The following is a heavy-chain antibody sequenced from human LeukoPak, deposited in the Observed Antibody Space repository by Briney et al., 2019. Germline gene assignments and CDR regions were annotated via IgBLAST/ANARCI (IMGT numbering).Heavy chain of an antibody. V-gene: IGHV4-59*11. Sequence: KASETLSLTCTVSGGSISTHYWSWIRQPPGKGLEWIGYVFDSERTKANPSLKSRATLSADTSNNQFSLRLTSVTAADSAVYYCATIKRGSIYGYFDFWGQGVLVTVSS. CDR2: VFDSERT. CDR3: ATIKRGSIYGYFDF. J-gene: IGHJ4*02. CDR1: GGSISTHY. D-gene: IGHD5-18*01.